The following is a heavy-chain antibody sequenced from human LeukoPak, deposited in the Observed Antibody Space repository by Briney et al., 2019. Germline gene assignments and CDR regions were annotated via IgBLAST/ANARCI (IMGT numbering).Heavy chain of an antibody. CDR1: GFTFSSYW. V-gene: IGHV3-7*01. CDR3: ARDLLDFWSGYFWFDP. Sequence: GGSLRLSCAASGFTFSSYWMSWVRQAPGKGLEWVANIKQDGSEKYYVDSVKGRFTISRDNAKNSLYLQMNGLRAEDTAVYYCARDLLDFWSGYFWFDPWGQGTLVTVPS. CDR2: IKQDGSEK. D-gene: IGHD3-3*01. J-gene: IGHJ5*02.